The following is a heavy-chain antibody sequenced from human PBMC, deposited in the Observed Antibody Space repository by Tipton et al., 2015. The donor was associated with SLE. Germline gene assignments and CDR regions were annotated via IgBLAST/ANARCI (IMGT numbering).Heavy chain of an antibody. V-gene: IGHV3-48*01. Sequence: YLRLSCAASGFTFSSYSMNWVRQAPGKGLEWVSYISSSSSTIYYADSVKGRFTISRDNAKNSLYLQMNSLRAEDTAVYYCARDGTMVRGVIREGWFDPWGQGTLVTVSS. CDR3: ARDGTMVRGVIREGWFDP. J-gene: IGHJ5*02. CDR1: GFTFSSYS. CDR2: ISSSSSTI. D-gene: IGHD3-10*01.